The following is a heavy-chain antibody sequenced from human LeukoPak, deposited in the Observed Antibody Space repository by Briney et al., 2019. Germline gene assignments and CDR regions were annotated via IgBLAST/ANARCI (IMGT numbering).Heavy chain of an antibody. Sequence: PGGSLRLSCAASGFTFSSYSMNWVRQAPGKGLEWVAFIRYDGSNKYYADSVKGRFTISRDNSKNTMYLQMNSLRAEDTAVYYCARAKGDYGAFDIWGQGTMVTVSS. V-gene: IGHV3-30*02. D-gene: IGHD4-17*01. CDR2: IRYDGSNK. J-gene: IGHJ3*02. CDR1: GFTFSSYS. CDR3: ARAKGDYGAFDI.